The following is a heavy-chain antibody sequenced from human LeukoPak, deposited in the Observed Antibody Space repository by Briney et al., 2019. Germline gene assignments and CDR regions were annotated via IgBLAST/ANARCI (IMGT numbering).Heavy chain of an antibody. CDR1: GCTFKTYI. CDR2: IRGANGKT. J-gene: IGHJ3*02. Sequence: GASVNVSCKAAGCTFKTYIIAWVRQAPGQGGEWMGGIRGANGKTNYTQRAQGGVIMTTYTSTSTAYMKLRSLRFDDTAVYYCARGPDTSGYEATPDCFDIWGQGTRVTVSS. CDR3: ARGPDTSGYEATPDCFDI. D-gene: IGHD3-22*01. V-gene: IGHV1-18*04.